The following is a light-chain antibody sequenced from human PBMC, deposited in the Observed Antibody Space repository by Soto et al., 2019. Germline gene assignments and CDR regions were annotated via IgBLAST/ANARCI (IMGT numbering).Light chain of an antibody. J-gene: IGKJ5*01. CDR3: QQYENLLT. V-gene: IGKV1-33*01. CDR1: QNINNY. Sequence: DIQMTQSPSSLSASVGDRVTITCQASQNINNYLNWYQKKPGRAPKLLIYDASNLEAGVPSRFRGSGSGTDITFTISRLQPDDIATYYCQQYENLLTFGQGTRLEIK. CDR2: DAS.